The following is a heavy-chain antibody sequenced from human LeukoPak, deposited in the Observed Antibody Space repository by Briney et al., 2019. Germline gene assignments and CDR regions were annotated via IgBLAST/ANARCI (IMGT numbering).Heavy chain of an antibody. J-gene: IGHJ4*02. CDR2: IHFSGSS. V-gene: IGHV4-59*08. CDR3: ARPVRSGYTLLAY. Sequence: SETLSLTFTVSGRSISNYYWSSIRQPPGKGLEWIGYIHFSGSSNQNPSRKSRVTMSVHTSKTPFSLKLSPVTAAATAVYYCARPVRSGYTLLAYWGPGTLVTVSS. CDR1: GRSISNYY. D-gene: IGHD5-12*01.